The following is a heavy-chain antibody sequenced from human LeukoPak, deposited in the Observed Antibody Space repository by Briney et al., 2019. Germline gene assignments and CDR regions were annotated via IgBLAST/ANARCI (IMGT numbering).Heavy chain of an antibody. V-gene: IGHV1-3*01. CDR2: INAGNENT. J-gene: IGHJ4*02. CDR1: GYTFSRYG. CDR3: ARDLHGDYFDY. D-gene: IGHD4-17*01. Sequence: APVKVSCKASGYTFSRYGMHWVRQAPGQRLEWMGWINAGNENTKYSQKFQGRVSTTRDTSASTAYMELSSLTSEDTAVYYCARDLHGDYFDYWGQGTLVTVSS.